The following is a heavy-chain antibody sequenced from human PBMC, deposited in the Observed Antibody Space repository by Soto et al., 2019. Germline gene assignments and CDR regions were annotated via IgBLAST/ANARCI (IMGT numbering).Heavy chain of an antibody. D-gene: IGHD2-2*01. V-gene: IGHV3-30*18. Sequence: SGGSLRLSCVASGFTFSSYGMHWVRQAPGKGLEWVAVIAYDGSNKYYADSVKGRFTISRDNSKNTLYLQMNSLRAEDTAVYYCAKDNCVSTSCYRLYNWFDPWGQGTLVTVSS. CDR3: AKDNCVSTSCYRLYNWFDP. J-gene: IGHJ5*02. CDR2: IAYDGSNK. CDR1: GFTFSSYG.